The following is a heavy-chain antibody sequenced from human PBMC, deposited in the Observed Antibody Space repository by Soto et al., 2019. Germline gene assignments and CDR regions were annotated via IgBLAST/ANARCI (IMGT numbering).Heavy chain of an antibody. J-gene: IGHJ4*02. CDR1: GYTFTSYG. D-gene: IGHD3-22*01. CDR2: ISAYNGNT. V-gene: IGHV1-18*01. Sequence: GASVKVSCKASGYTFTSYGISWVRQAPGQGLEWMGWISAYNGNTNYAQKLQGRVTMTTDTSTSTAYMELRSLRSDDTAVYYCARDSRSVYYYDSSGYDYFDYWGQGTLVTVSS. CDR3: ARDSRSVYYYDSSGYDYFDY.